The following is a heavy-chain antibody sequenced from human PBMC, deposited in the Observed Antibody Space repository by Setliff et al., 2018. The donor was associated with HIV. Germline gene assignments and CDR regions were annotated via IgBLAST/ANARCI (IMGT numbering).Heavy chain of an antibody. V-gene: IGHV1-46*01. CDR1: GYTFTSYY. D-gene: IGHD2-8*02. CDR3: ARDFGQDPILYYFDY. Sequence: GASVKVSCKASGYTFTSYYMHWVRQAPGQGLEWMGIINPSGGSTSYAQKFQGRVTMTTDTSTSTAYMELRSLRSDDTAVYYCARDFGQDPILYYFDYWGQGTLVTVSS. CDR2: INPSGGST. J-gene: IGHJ4*02.